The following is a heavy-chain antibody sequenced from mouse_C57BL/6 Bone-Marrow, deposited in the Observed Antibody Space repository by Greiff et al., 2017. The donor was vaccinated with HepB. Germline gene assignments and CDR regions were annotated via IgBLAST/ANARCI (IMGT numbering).Heavy chain of an antibody. CDR3: ARDTTVVGAY. CDR1: GYTFTSYW. V-gene: IGHV1-69*01. Sequence: QVQLQQPGAELVMPGASVKLSCKASGYTFTSYWMHWVKQRPGPGLEWIGEIDPSDSYTNYNQKFKGKSTLTVDKSSSTAYMQLSSLTSEDSAVYYCARDTTVVGAYWGQGTLVTVSA. CDR2: IDPSDSYT. D-gene: IGHD1-1*01. J-gene: IGHJ3*01.